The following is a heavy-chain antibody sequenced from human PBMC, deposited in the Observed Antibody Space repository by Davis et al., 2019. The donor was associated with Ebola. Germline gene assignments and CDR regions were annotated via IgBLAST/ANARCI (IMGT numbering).Heavy chain of an antibody. V-gene: IGHV2-70*11. CDR2: IDWNDDK. CDR1: GFSLSTGEMC. J-gene: IGHJ6*04. CDR3: ARMHIPFSSGWRSYYNFYGMDV. Sequence: SGPTLVKPTQTLTLTCTFSGFSLSTGEMCVNWIRQPPGKALEWLARIDWNDDKYYSTSLKTRLTISKDTSKNQVVLTMTNVDPVDTATYYCARMHIPFSSGWRSYYNFYGMDVWGTGTTVTVSS. D-gene: IGHD6-19*01.